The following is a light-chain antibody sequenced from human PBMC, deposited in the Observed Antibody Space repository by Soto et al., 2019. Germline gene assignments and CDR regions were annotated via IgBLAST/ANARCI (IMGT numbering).Light chain of an antibody. J-gene: IGKJ1*01. CDR2: GAS. Sequence: EIVLTPSPGTLSLSPGDRATLSCRASQSVTSSYLGWYQQKPGQAPRLLIYGASSRATGIPARFSGSGSGTDFTLTISDVQPEDFALYYCHQRQSWPRTFGQGTKVDIK. CDR3: HQRQSWPRT. V-gene: IGKV3-20*01. CDR1: QSVTSSY.